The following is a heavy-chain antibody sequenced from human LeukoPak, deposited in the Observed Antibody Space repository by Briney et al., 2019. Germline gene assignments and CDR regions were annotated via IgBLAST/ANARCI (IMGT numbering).Heavy chain of an antibody. J-gene: IGHJ4*02. D-gene: IGHD6-6*01. Sequence: TGGSLRLSCAASGFTFSTYSMNWVRQAPGKGLEWVSSISTGSSYISYADSVKGRFIISRDNAKNSLYLQMNSLRAEDTAVYYCATDSSIAAEVDYWGQGTLVTVSS. V-gene: IGHV3-21*01. CDR1: GFTFSTYS. CDR2: ISTGSSYI. CDR3: ATDSSIAAEVDY.